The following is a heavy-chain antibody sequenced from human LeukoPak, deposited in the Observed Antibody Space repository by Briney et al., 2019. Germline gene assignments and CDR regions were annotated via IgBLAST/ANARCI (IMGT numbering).Heavy chain of an antibody. V-gene: IGHV4-39*07. D-gene: IGHD3-16*02. J-gene: IGHJ4*02. CDR2: INHSGST. CDR3: ARFYRWPSGY. Sequence: SETLSLTCTVSGGSISSSRYYGGWIRQPPGKGLEWIGEINHSGSTNYNPSLKSRVTISVDTSKNQFSLKLSSVTAADTAVYYCARFYRWPSGYWGQGTLVTVSS. CDR1: GGSISSSRYY.